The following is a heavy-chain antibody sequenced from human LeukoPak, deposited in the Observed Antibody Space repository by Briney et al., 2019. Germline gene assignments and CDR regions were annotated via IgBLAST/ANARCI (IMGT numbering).Heavy chain of an antibody. D-gene: IGHD6-19*01. CDR1: GFTFSSYS. J-gene: IGHJ4*02. Sequence: PGGSLRLSCAASGFTFSSYSMNWVRQAPGKGLEWVSYISSSSTIYYADSVKGRFTISRDNAKNSLYLQMNSLRDEDTAVYYCARDLVAVAGFESGDYWGQGTLVTVSS. CDR2: ISSSSTI. V-gene: IGHV3-48*02. CDR3: ARDLVAVAGFESGDY.